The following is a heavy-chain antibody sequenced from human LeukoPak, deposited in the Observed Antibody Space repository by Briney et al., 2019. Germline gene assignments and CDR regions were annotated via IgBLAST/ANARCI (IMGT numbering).Heavy chain of an antibody. D-gene: IGHD6-13*01. CDR2: ISSSGSTI. V-gene: IGHV3-48*03. CDR1: GFTFSSYE. CDR3: ARASGYSSSWGYFDY. J-gene: IGHJ4*02. Sequence: GGSLRLSCAASGFTFSSYEMNWVRQAPGKGLEWVSYISSSGSTIYYADSVKGRFTTSRDNAKKSLYLQMNSLRAEDTAVYYCARASGYSSSWGYFDYWGQGTLVTVSS.